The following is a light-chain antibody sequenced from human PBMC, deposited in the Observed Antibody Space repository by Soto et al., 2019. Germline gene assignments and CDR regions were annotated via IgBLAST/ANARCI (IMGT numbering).Light chain of an antibody. CDR3: QQYGNAPLA. CDR1: RSVRSNF. V-gene: IGKV3-20*01. Sequence: EVVLTQSPGTLSLYPGERASLSCRASRSVRSNFLAWYHQRPGRAPRLLIYGASSRATDIPDRFSGSVSGTDFTLTISRVEPEDFGFYYCQQYGNAPLAFGGGTRV. J-gene: IGKJ4*01. CDR2: GAS.